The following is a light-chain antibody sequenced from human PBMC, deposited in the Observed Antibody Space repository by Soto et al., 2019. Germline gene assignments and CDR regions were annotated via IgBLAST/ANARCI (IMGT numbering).Light chain of an antibody. V-gene: IGLV2-14*01. CDR2: EVS. J-gene: IGLJ3*02. CDR3: SSYTSSSTQV. Sequence: QSVLTQPASVSGSPGQSITISCTGTSSDVGGYNYVSWYQQHPGKAPKLMIYEVSNRPSGVSNRFSASKSGNTASLTISGLQAEDEADYYCSSYTSSSTQVFGGGTKLTVL. CDR1: SSDVGGYNY.